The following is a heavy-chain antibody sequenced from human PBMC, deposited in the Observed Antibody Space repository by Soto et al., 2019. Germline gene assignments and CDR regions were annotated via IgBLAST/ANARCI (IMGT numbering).Heavy chain of an antibody. CDR2: SYTSGTT. Sequence: QVQLQESGPGLVKPSETLSLTCTVSGGSITSNYWTWIRRTAGKGFEWIASSYTSGTTDYNPSLKGRLSMSLHPSKNQFSLSLASVTAADTGIYYCARERAAPSWIDPWGQGILVTVSS. V-gene: IGHV4-4*07. D-gene: IGHD6-6*01. CDR1: GGSITSNY. CDR3: ARERAAPSWIDP. J-gene: IGHJ5*02.